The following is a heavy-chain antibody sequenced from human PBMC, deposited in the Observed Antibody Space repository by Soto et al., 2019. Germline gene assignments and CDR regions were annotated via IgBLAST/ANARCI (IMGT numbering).Heavy chain of an antibody. D-gene: IGHD3-22*01. CDR3: ARGGYYDSSGYYAFDI. V-gene: IGHV3-30-3*01. CDR2: ISYDGSNK. Sequence: VQLVESGGGVVQPGRSLRLSCAASGFTFSSYAMHWVRQAPGKGLEWVAVISYDGSNKYYADSVKGRFTISRDNSKNTLYLQMNSLRAEDTAVYYCARGGYYDSSGYYAFDIWGQGTMVTVSS. CDR1: GFTFSSYA. J-gene: IGHJ3*02.